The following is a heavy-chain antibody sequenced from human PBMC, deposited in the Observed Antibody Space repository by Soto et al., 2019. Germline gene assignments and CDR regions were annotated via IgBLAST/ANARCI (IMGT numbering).Heavy chain of an antibody. CDR1: GGTFSSYA. D-gene: IGHD4-4*01. V-gene: IGHV1-69*13. CDR2: IIPIFGTA. CDR3: ARVSPSYSNYEPLSYYYCMVV. J-gene: IGHJ6*02. Sequence: SVKVSCKASGGTFSSYAISWVRRAPGQGLEWMGGIIPIFGTANYAQKFQGRVTITADESTSTAYMELSSLRSEDTAVYYCARVSPSYSNYEPLSYYYCMVVWGQGTTVTVSS.